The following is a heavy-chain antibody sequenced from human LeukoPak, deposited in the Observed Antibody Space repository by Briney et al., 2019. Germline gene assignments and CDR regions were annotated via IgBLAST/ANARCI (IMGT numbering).Heavy chain of an antibody. CDR2: FDPEDGET. Sequence: GASVKVSCTVSGYTLTELSMHWVRQAPGKGLEWMGGFDPEDGETIYAQKFQGRVTMTEDTSTDTAYMELSSLRSEDTAVYYCATVLIGDNWFDPWGQGTLVTVSS. J-gene: IGHJ5*02. CDR1: GYTLTELS. V-gene: IGHV1-24*01. CDR3: ATVLIGDNWFDP. D-gene: IGHD2/OR15-2a*01.